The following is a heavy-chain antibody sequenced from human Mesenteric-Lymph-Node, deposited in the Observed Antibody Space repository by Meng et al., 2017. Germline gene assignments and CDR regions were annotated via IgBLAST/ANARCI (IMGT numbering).Heavy chain of an antibody. CDR3: ARRSKEWNRRCGFEY. J-gene: IGHJ4*02. V-gene: IGHV4-39*07. CDR1: GGSISGTNYY. D-gene: IGHD3-3*01. Sequence: SETLSLTCTVSGGSISGTNYYWGWLRQPPGKELEWIGSFYDSGSTNYNPSLKSRVTISLDTSRNQFSLRLNSVTAADTAVYYCARRSKEWNRRCGFEYWGQGTLVTVSS. CDR2: FYDSGST.